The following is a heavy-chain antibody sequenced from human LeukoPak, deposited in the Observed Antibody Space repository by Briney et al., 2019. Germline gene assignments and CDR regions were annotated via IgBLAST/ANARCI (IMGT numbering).Heavy chain of an antibody. V-gene: IGHV3-73*01. CDR2: IRSKTNSFAT. Sequence: GGSLKLSCAASGFTLSDSAMHWVRQASGKGLEWVGRIRSKTNSFATEYAASVKGRFTISRDDSKNTVYLQLNSPKTEDTATYFCARHKDPDYGDRKLFDYWGLGTLVTVSS. D-gene: IGHD4/OR15-4a*01. J-gene: IGHJ4*02. CDR3: ARHKDPDYGDRKLFDY. CDR1: GFTLSDSA.